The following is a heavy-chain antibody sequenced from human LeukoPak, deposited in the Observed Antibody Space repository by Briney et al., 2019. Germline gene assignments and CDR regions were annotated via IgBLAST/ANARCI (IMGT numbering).Heavy chain of an antibody. J-gene: IGHJ4*02. D-gene: IGHD6-13*01. CDR1: GFTFSSYA. CDR2: ICSNGGST. V-gene: IGHV3-64D*06. CDR3: VKEVGLSHSSSSWGYFDY. Sequence: PGGSLRLSCSASGFTFSSYAMHWVREAPGKGVEYVSAICSNGGSTYYADSVKGRFTISRDNSKNTLYLQLSSLRAEDTAVYYCVKEVGLSHSSSSWGYFDYWGQGTLVTVSS.